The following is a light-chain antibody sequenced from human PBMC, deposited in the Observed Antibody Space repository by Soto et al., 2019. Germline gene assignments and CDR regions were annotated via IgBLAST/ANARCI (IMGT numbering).Light chain of an antibody. J-gene: IGKJ1*01. CDR2: LGS. CDR3: MQPLQSWT. Sequence: DIVMTQSPLCLPVTPGEPASISCRSSQSLLHSNGYNYLDWYVQKPGQSPQLLIYLGSNRASGVPDRFSGSGSGTHFTLKISRVEAEDVGVYYCMQPLQSWTFGQGTKVDIK. V-gene: IGKV2-28*01. CDR1: QSLLHSNGYNY.